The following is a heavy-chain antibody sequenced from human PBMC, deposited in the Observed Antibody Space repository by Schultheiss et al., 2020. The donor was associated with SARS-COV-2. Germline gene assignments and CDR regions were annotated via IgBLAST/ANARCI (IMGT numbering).Heavy chain of an antibody. J-gene: IGHJ4*02. CDR3: ARVPWDQDY. V-gene: IGHV1-18*04. Sequence: ASVKVSCKASGYTFTSYDITWVRQAPGQGLEWMGWISAYNGNTNYAQKFQGRVTMTRDTSISTAYMELSRLRSDDTAMYYCARVPWDQDYWGQGTLVTVSS. CDR2: ISAYNGNT. D-gene: IGHD1-26*01. CDR1: GYTFTSYD.